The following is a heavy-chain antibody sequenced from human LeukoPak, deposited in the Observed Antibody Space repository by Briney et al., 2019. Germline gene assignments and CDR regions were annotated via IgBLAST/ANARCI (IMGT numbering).Heavy chain of an antibody. CDR2: IYSGGST. V-gene: IGHV3-66*01. D-gene: IGHD6-13*01. CDR3: VVAAAFDY. Sequence: GGSLRLSCAASGFTFSNAWMSWVRQAPGKGLEWVSVIYSGGSTYYADSVKGRFTISRDNSKNTLYLQMNSLRAEDTAVYYCVVAAAFDYWGQGTLVTVSS. J-gene: IGHJ4*02. CDR1: GFTFSNAW.